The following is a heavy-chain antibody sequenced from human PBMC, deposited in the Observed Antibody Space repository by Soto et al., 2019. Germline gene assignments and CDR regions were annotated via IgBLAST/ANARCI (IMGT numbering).Heavy chain of an antibody. CDR3: ARDHSSGWYASNWFDP. CDR1: GYTFTSYA. CDR2: INAGNGNT. D-gene: IGHD6-19*01. V-gene: IGHV1-3*01. J-gene: IGHJ5*02. Sequence: ASVKVSCKASGYTFTSYAMHWVRQAPGQRLEWMGWINAGNGNTKYSQKFQGRVTITRDTSASTAYMELSSLRSEDTAMYYCARDHSSGWYASNWFDPWGQGTLVTVSS.